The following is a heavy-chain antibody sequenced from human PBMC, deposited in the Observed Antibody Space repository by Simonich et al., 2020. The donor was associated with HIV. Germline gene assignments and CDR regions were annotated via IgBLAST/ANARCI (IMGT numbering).Heavy chain of an antibody. CDR1: RFTFSSYA. Sequence: QVQLVESGGGVVQPVRSLRRSCEASRFTFSSYAMHWVRQAPGKGLEWVAFKSYDGSNKYYAASVTGRFSIARDNAQNTLYLTMNSLRAEDTAVYSCASGGSISSVWADDYWGQGTLVTVSS. CDR3: ASGGSISSVWADDY. V-gene: IGHV3-30*07. D-gene: IGHD3-16*01. J-gene: IGHJ4*02. CDR2: KSYDGSNK.